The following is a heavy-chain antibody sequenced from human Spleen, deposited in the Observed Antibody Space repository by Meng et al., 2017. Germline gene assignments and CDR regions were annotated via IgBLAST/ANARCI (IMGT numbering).Heavy chain of an antibody. V-gene: IGHV3-23*01. D-gene: IGHD3-22*01. J-gene: IGHJ6*02. CDR3: ARDLVHYDRSGYLGGYYYYGMDV. Sequence: GGSLRLSCAASGFTFSSYAMSWVRQAPGKGLEWVSAISGSGGSTYYADSVKGRFTISRDTSKNTLYLQMNSLRAEDTAVYYCARDLVHYDRSGYLGGYYYYGMDVWGQGTTVTVSS. CDR1: GFTFSSYA. CDR2: ISGSGGST.